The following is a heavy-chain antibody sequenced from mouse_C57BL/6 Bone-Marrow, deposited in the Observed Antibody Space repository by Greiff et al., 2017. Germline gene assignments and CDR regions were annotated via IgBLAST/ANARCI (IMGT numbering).Heavy chain of an antibody. CDR2: IDPANGNT. V-gene: IGHV14-3*01. Sequence: VQLQQSVAELVRPGASVKLSCTASGFNIKNTYMHWVKQRPEQGLEWIGRIDPANGNTKYAPKFQGKATITVDTSSNTAYRQLSSLTSEDTAIYYGAWAVVAEYYAMDYWGQGTSVTVSS. J-gene: IGHJ4*01. CDR1: GFNIKNTY. D-gene: IGHD1-1*01. CDR3: AWAVVAEYYAMDY.